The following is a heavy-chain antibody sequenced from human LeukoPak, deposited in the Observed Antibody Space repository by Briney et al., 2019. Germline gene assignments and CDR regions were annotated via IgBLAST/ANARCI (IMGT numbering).Heavy chain of an antibody. J-gene: IGHJ4*02. CDR1: GFTFSSYA. CDR3: AKGPLVRGVIPFLDY. V-gene: IGHV3-23*01. CDR2: ISGNGGST. D-gene: IGHD3-10*02. Sequence: PGGSLRLSCAASGFTFSSYAMSWVRQAPGKGLEWVSAISGNGGSTYYADSVKGRFTISRDNSKNTLYLQMNSLRAEDTAVYYCAKGPLVRGVIPFLDYWGQGTLVTVSS.